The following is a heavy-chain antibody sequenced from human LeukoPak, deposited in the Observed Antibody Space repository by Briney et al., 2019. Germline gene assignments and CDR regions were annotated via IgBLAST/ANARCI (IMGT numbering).Heavy chain of an antibody. CDR1: GFTFGSFW. CDR2: IKQDGSEK. V-gene: IGHV3-7*01. J-gene: IGHJ4*02. Sequence: GGSLRLSWAASGFTFGSFWMSWVRQAPGKGLEWVANIKQDGSEKYYVDSVRGRFTVSRDNAKNSLYLQMNSLRAEDTAVYYCARRYYGGNPDYWGQGTLVTVSS. D-gene: IGHD4-23*01. CDR3: ARRYYGGNPDY.